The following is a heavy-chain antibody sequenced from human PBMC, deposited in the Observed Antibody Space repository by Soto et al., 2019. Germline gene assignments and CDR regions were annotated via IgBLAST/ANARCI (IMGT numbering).Heavy chain of an antibody. Sequence: GSLRLSCAASGFTFSSYAMSWVRQAPGKGLEWVSAISGSGGSTYYADSVKGRFTISRDNSKNTLYLQMNSLRAEDTAVYYCATDDSIRSGWYIVDYWGQGTRVTVSS. CDR1: GFTFSSYA. D-gene: IGHD6-19*01. J-gene: IGHJ4*02. CDR2: ISGSGGST. V-gene: IGHV3-23*01. CDR3: ATDDSIRSGWYIVDY.